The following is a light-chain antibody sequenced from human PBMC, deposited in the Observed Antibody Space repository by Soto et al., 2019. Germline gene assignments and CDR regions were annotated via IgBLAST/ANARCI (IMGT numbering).Light chain of an antibody. J-gene: IGLJ2*01. CDR3: SSYAGSLYVV. CDR2: EVS. V-gene: IGLV2-8*01. Sequence: QSVLTQPPSASGSPGQSVTISCTGTSSDVGGYNYVSWYQQHPGKAPKLMIYEVSKRPSGVPDRFSGSKSGNTASLTVSWRQAEDEADYYCSSYAGSLYVVFGGGTKLTVL. CDR1: SSDVGGYNY.